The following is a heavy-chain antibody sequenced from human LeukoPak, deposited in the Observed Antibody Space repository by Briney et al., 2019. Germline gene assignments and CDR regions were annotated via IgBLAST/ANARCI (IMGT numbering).Heavy chain of an antibody. CDR3: ARDLYASGSYSGDY. J-gene: IGHJ4*02. V-gene: IGHV1-18*01. CDR1: GYTFISYG. D-gene: IGHD6-19*01. Sequence: ASVKVSCKASGYTFISYGINWVRQAPGQGLEWMGWISAYNGNTNYAQKFKGRGTMTTDTSTSTAHMELWSLRSDDTAVYYCARDLYASGSYSGDYWGQGTLVTVSS. CDR2: ISAYNGNT.